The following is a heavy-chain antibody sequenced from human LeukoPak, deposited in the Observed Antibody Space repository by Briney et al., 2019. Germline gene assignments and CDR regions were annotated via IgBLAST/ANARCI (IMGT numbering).Heavy chain of an antibody. CDR2: INPNRGGT. Sequence: GASVKVSCKASGYTFTGYYMHWVRQAPGQGLEWMGWINPNRGGTNYAQKFQGRVTMTRDTSISTAYMELSRLRSDDTAVYYCARYRNYYDSSGYYYVEYFQHWGQGTLVTVSS. V-gene: IGHV1-2*02. J-gene: IGHJ1*01. D-gene: IGHD3-22*01. CDR3: ARYRNYYDSSGYYYVEYFQH. CDR1: GYTFTGYY.